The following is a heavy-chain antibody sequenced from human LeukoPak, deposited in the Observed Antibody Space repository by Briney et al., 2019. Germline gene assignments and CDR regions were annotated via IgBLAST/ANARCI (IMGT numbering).Heavy chain of an antibody. D-gene: IGHD6-13*01. Sequence: LETLSLTCTVSGGSISGHYWSWIPHPPGRGLEWSGYIFYSGRTNYNPSLKSRVTMSVYTSKNQFSLQLSSVTAADTAVYYCARVRSAAATNAFDYCGQGTLVTVSS. CDR1: GGSISGHY. CDR2: IFYSGRT. J-gene: IGHJ4*02. V-gene: IGHV4-59*11. CDR3: ARVRSAAATNAFDY.